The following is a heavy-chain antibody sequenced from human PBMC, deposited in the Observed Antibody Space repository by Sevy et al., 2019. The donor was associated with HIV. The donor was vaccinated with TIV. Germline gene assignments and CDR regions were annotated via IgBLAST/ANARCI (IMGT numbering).Heavy chain of an antibody. Sequence: SETLSLTCAVYGGSFSGYYWSWIRQPPGKGLEWIGEINHSGSTNYNPSLKSRVTISVDTSKNQFSLKLSSVTAADTAVYYCAREGWIYVYYGMDVWGQGTTVTVSS. V-gene: IGHV4-34*01. CDR1: GGSFSGYY. J-gene: IGHJ6*02. CDR3: AREGWIYVYYGMDV. CDR2: INHSGST. D-gene: IGHD2-2*03.